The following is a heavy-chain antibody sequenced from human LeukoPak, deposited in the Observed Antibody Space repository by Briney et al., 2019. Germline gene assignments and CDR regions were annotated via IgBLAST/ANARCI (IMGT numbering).Heavy chain of an antibody. CDR3: AATGSTGDKTGNAFDI. J-gene: IGHJ3*02. CDR1: GGTFSSYA. CDR2: IIPIFGTA. D-gene: IGHD7-27*01. V-gene: IGHV1-69*13. Sequence: ASVKVSCKASGGTFSSYAISWVRQAPGQGLEWMGGIIPIFGTANYAQKFQGRVTITADESTSTAYMELSSLRSEDTVVYYCAATGSTGDKTGNAFDIWGQGTMVTVSS.